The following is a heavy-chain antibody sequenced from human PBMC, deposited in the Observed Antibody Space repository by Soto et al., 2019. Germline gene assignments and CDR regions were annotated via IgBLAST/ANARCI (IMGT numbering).Heavy chain of an antibody. Sequence: EVQLVESGGGLVQPGGSLRLSCAASGFTLSAYSMNWVRQAPGKGLEWISFINSGSDTIYYGDSVKGRFTIPRDNAKKALYLQMNSLRDDDTAVYYCARPHLDRPTYYGLDVWGQGTTVTVSS. J-gene: IGHJ6*02. V-gene: IGHV3-48*02. D-gene: IGHD3-16*01. CDR2: INSGSDTI. CDR3: ARPHLDRPTYYGLDV. CDR1: GFTLSAYS.